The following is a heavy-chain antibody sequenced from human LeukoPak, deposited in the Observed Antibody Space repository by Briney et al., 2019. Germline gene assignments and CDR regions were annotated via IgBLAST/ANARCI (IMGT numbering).Heavy chain of an antibody. CDR3: ARGGGKGYYGSGSYYRTNWFDP. CDR1: GGTFSSYA. J-gene: IGHJ5*02. D-gene: IGHD3-10*01. CDR2: IIPIFGTA. V-gene: IGHV1-69*13. Sequence: SVKVSCKASGGTFSSYAISWVRQAPGQGLEWMGGIIPIFGTANYAQKFQGRVTITADESTSTAYMELSSLRSEDTAVYYCARGGGKGYYGSGSYYRTNWFDPWGQGTPVTVSS.